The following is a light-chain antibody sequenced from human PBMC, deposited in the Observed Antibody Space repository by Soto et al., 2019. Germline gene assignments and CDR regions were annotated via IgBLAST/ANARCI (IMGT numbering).Light chain of an antibody. V-gene: IGKV3-20*01. CDR2: GAS. CDR1: QSVSSN. CDR3: QQYGSSPVT. J-gene: IGKJ1*01. Sequence: ETVLTQSPGTLSLSPGERATLSCRASQSVSSNLAWYQQKPGQAPRLLIYGASSRATGIPDRFSGSGSGTDFTLTISRLEPEDFAVYYCQQYGSSPVTFGQGTKVDI.